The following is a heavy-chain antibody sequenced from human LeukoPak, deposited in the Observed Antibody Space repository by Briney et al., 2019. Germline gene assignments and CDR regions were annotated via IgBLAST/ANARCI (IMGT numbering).Heavy chain of an antibody. Sequence: GGSLRLSCAASGFTFSSYAMSWVRQAPGRGLEWVSAISGSGGSTYYADSVKGRFTIARDNSKNTLYLQMNSLRGEDTAVYYCAKLRNYDILTGYYSNWFDPWGQGTLVTVSS. CDR2: ISGSGGST. V-gene: IGHV3-23*01. J-gene: IGHJ5*02. CDR1: GFTFSSYA. D-gene: IGHD3-9*01. CDR3: AKLRNYDILTGYYSNWFDP.